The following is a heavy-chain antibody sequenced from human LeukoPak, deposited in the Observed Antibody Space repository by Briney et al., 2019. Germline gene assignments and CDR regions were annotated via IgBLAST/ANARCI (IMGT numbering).Heavy chain of an antibody. Sequence: GESLKISCKGSGYSFTSYWISWVRQMPGKGLEWMGRIDPSDSYTNYSPSFQGHVTISADKSISTAYLQWSSLKASDTAMYYCARHRENGLWADELELHFDYWGQGTLVTVSS. CDR3: ARHRENGLWADELELHFDY. V-gene: IGHV5-10-1*01. D-gene: IGHD1-7*01. CDR1: GYSFTSYW. J-gene: IGHJ4*02. CDR2: IDPSDSYT.